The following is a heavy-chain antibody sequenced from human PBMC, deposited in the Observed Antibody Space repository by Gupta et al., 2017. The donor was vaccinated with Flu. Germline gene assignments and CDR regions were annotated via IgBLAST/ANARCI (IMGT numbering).Heavy chain of an antibody. CDR2: LSSDGINT. V-gene: IGHV3-30*18. CDR3: AKDGGSSYGYTLDF. Sequence: QVQLVESGGGVVQPGRSLRLSCAASGFTFSNYGMHWVRQAPGKGLEWVAALSSDGINTYYADSVKGRFTISRDNSGNTVSLQMSSLRAEDTAVYYCAKDGGSSYGYTLDFWGQGTLVTVSS. J-gene: IGHJ4*02. D-gene: IGHD5-18*01. CDR1: GFTFSNYG.